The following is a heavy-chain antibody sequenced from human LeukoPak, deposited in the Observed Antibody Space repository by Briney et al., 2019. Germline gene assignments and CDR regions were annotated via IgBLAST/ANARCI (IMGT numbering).Heavy chain of an antibody. V-gene: IGHV4-61*02. Sequence: PSETLSLTCTISGVSISSGSYYWSWIRQPAGKGLEWIGRIYSSGSTNYNPSLKSRVTISVDTSKNQFSLKLSSVTAADTAVYYCARVGRWELRAFDIWGQGTMVTVSS. CDR3: ARVGRWELRAFDI. CDR2: IYSSGST. J-gene: IGHJ3*02. D-gene: IGHD1-26*01. CDR1: GVSISSGSYY.